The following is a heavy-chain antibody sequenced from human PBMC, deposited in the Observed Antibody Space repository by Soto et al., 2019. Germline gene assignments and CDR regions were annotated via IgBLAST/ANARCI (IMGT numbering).Heavy chain of an antibody. CDR3: AGGVGSGNYYTQENLFDP. D-gene: IGHD3-10*01. J-gene: IGHJ5*02. Sequence: ASVKVSCKASGYTFTNYGICWVRQAPGQGLEWMGWIYTYNGNTNHAQKPQGSVTMTTVTCTSTASMVLSGLGADETAVYCGAGGVGSGNYYTQENLFDPWG. V-gene: IGHV1-18*01. CDR1: GYTFTNYG. CDR2: IYTYNGNT.